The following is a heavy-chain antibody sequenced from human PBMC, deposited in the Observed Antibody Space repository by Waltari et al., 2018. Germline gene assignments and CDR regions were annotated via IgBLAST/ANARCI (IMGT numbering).Heavy chain of an antibody. CDR3: AREGAEQWVVEDYGMDV. CDR1: GFKLSAYA. CDR2: IGSSSSFM. J-gene: IGHJ6*02. Sequence: EVQLVESGGGLVKPGGSLRLSCVASGFKLSAYAMNWVRQAPGKGLEWVSSIGSSSSFMDYADSGRGRFTVSRDNAKNTLYLQMDTLRAEDTAVYYCAREGAEQWVVEDYGMDVWGQGTTVTVSS. V-gene: IGHV3-21*02. D-gene: IGHD6-19*01.